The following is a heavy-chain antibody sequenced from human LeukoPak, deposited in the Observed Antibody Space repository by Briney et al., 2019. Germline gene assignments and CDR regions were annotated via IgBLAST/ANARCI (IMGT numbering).Heavy chain of an antibody. J-gene: IGHJ4*02. Sequence: GASVKVSCKASGYTFTSYGISWVRQAPGQGLEWMGWISAYNGNTNYAQKLQGRVTMTTDTSTSTAYMEPRSLRSDDTAVYYCARVLCGGSCYSVGETDYWGQGTLVTVSS. CDR3: ARVLCGGSCYSVGETDY. CDR1: GYTFTSYG. CDR2: ISAYNGNT. D-gene: IGHD2-15*01. V-gene: IGHV1-18*01.